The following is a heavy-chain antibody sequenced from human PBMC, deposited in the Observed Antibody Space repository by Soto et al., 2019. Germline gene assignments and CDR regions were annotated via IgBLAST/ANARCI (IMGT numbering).Heavy chain of an antibody. J-gene: IGHJ6*03. V-gene: IGHV4-59*08. CDR2: IYYSGST. Sequence: SETLSLTCTVSGGSISSYYWSWIRQPPGKGLEWIGYIYYSGSTNYNPSLKSRVTISVDTSKNQFSLKLSSVTAADTAVYYCARQFSLSITGTTGYMDVWGKGTTVTVS. D-gene: IGHD1-7*01. CDR3: ARQFSLSITGTTGYMDV. CDR1: GGSISSYY.